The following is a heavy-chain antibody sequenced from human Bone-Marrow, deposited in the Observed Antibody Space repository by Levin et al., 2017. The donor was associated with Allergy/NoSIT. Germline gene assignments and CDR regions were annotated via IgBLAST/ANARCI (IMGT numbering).Heavy chain of an antibody. V-gene: IGHV3-7*01. J-gene: IGHJ6*02. D-gene: IGHD6-13*01. CDR3: ARDGSTWYDYYGLDV. CDR1: GFTFRSYW. Sequence: LSLTCAASGFTFRSYWMSWVRQAPGKGLEWVANIKQDGSEKYFVDSVKGRFTISRDNAKNSLYLQVNSLRAEDTAVYYCARDGSTWYDYYGLDVWGLGTTVTVSS. CDR2: IKQDGSEK.